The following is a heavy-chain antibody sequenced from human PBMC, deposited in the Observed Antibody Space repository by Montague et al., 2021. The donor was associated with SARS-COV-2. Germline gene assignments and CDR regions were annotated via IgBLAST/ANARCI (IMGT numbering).Heavy chain of an antibody. CDR1: GLTFSSYE. Sequence: SLRLSCAASGLTFSSYEMNWVRQAPGKGLEWASYISSSGSTLYHADSVRGRFAISRDNARDSVYLQMNSLRAEDAAVYYCAREEDSYGSGTLDYWGQGTLVTVSS. D-gene: IGHD3-10*01. CDR3: AREEDSYGSGTLDY. V-gene: IGHV3-48*03. J-gene: IGHJ4*02. CDR2: ISSSGSTL.